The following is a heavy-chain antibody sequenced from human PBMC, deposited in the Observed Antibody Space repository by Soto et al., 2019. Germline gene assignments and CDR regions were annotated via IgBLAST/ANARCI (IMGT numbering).Heavy chain of an antibody. V-gene: IGHV1-69*13. Sequence: SVKVSCKASGGTFSSYPISWVPQAPGQGLEWMGGIIPIFGTANYAQKFQGRVTITADESTSTAYMELSSLRSEDTAVYYCARGLVTMVRGVYALPYGMDVWGQGTTVTVSS. D-gene: IGHD3-10*01. CDR1: GGTFSSYP. J-gene: IGHJ6*02. CDR3: ARGLVTMVRGVYALPYGMDV. CDR2: IIPIFGTA.